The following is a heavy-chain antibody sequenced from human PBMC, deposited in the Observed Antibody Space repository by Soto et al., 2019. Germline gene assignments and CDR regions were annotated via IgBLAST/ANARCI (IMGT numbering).Heavy chain of an antibody. Sequence: GGSLRLSCSASGFIFSESTIYWVRQVPGKGLEAISAVSTSGRSTYYADSVKDRFTISRDNSKNTLFLQIGSLRPEDTAIYYCVKQAHGLDGVAFDYWGQGTQVTVSS. V-gene: IGHV3-64D*06. D-gene: IGHD2-15*01. CDR1: GFIFSEST. CDR2: VSTSGRST. CDR3: VKQAHGLDGVAFDY. J-gene: IGHJ4*02.